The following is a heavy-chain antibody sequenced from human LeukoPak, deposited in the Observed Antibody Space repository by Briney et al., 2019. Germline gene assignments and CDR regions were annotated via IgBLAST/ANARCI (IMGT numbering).Heavy chain of an antibody. D-gene: IGHD2-21*01. V-gene: IGHV1-8*01. CDR1: GYTFTTYD. CDR3: TGCHLVATHTERWLDP. Sequence: ASVKVSCKASGYTFTTYDINWVRQATGQGLEWMGWMNPNSGNTGYAQKFQGRVTMTRNTSINTAYMELSSLRSEDTAVYYCTGCHLVATHTERWLDPWGQGTLVTVSS. CDR2: MNPNSGNT. J-gene: IGHJ5*02.